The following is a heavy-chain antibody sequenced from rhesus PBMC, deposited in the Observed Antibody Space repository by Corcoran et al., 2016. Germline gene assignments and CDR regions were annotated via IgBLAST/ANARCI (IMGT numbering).Heavy chain of an antibody. Sequence: QVQLQESGPGVVKPSETLSLTCAVSGGSISSGYDWSWLRQPPGQGLEWIGYIYGSSGSNKDNPSLKKRGTIEKDSSKNQFSMKLSSVTAADTAVYYCASLYSSCWYAFDFWGQGLRVTVSS. CDR1: GGSISSGYD. CDR3: ASLYSSCWYAFDF. J-gene: IGHJ3*01. CDR2: IYGSSGSN. D-gene: IGHD6-31*01. V-gene: IGHV4-76*01.